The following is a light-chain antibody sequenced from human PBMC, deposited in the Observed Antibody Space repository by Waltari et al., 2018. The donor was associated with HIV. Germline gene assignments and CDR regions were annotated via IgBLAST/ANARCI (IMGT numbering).Light chain of an antibody. CDR2: DVN. CDR3: CSYAGDSVV. J-gene: IGLJ2*01. V-gene: IGLV2-11*01. Sequence: QSALTQPRSVSGSPGQSVAISCTGTSSDVGGYNYVSWYQQHPGKAPKLMLSDVNKRPSGVHDRFSGSKSGNTASLTISGLQAEDEADYYCCSYAGDSVVFGGGTTLTVL. CDR1: SSDVGGYNY.